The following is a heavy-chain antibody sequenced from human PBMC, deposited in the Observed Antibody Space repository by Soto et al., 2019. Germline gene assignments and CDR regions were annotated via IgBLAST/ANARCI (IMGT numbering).Heavy chain of an antibody. Sequence: QVQLVESGGGVVQPGRSLRLSCVASGFTFSGYGMHWVRQAPGKGLEWVAVVWYDGSNRYYAESVKGRFTISRDNSNNTLYLLMNSLRDEDTAVYYCARGYWENSSGYLSWGQGTLVTVSS. CDR2: VWYDGSNR. D-gene: IGHD3-22*01. V-gene: IGHV3-33*01. CDR3: ARGYWENSSGYLS. J-gene: IGHJ4*02. CDR1: GFTFSGYG.